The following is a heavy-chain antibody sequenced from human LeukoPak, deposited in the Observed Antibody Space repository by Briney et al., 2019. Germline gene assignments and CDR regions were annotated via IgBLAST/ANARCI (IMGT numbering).Heavy chain of an antibody. J-gene: IGHJ4*02. CDR1: GYIFISSG. Sequence: ASVKVSCKASGYIFISSGIIWVRQAPGQGLDWMGWISVYNGNTNYAQNFQGRVTMTTNTSTSTAYMELRSLRSDDTAVYYCARAPEWELLSRLPLDYWGQGTLVAVSS. CDR2: ISVYNGNT. V-gene: IGHV1-18*01. D-gene: IGHD1-26*01. CDR3: ARAPEWELLSRLPLDY.